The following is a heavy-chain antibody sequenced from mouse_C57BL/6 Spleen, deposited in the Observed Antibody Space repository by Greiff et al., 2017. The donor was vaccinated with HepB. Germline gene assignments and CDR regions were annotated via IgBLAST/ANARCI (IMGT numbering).Heavy chain of an antibody. CDR2: IYPGNSDT. V-gene: IGHV1-5*01. J-gene: IGHJ2*01. D-gene: IGHD2-1*01. CDR3: TGGNEDFDC. CDR1: GYTFTSYW. Sequence: VHLKQSGTVLARPGASVKMSCTASGYTFTSYWMHWVKQRPGQGLEWLGAIYPGNSDTSYNQKFKGKAKLTAVTSASTAYKELSSLTNEVSAVYYCTGGNEDFDCWGHGTTLTVSS.